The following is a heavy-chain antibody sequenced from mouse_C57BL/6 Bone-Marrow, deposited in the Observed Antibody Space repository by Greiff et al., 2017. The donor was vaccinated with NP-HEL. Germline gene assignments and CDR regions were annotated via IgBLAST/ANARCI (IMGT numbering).Heavy chain of an antibody. J-gene: IGHJ4*01. CDR2: IYPGDGDT. Sequence: QVQLQQSGPELVKPGASVKISCKASGYAFSSSWMNWVKQRPGKGLEWIGRIYPGDGDTNYNGKFKGKATLTADKSSSTAYMQLSSLTSEDSAVYFCARLTTVVATKFYYAMDYWGKGTSVTVSS. CDR3: ARLTTVVATKFYYAMDY. V-gene: IGHV1-82*01. D-gene: IGHD1-1*01. CDR1: GYAFSSSW.